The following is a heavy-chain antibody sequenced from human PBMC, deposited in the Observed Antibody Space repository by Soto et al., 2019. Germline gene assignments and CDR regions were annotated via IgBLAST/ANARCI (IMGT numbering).Heavy chain of an antibody. J-gene: IGHJ4*02. CDR1: GYTFTSYG. V-gene: IGHV1-18*01. CDR2: ISAYNGNT. CDR3: ARTSPTSIAAAVY. Sequence: GASVKVSCKASGYTFTSYGISWVGQAPGQGLEWMGWISAYNGNTNYAQKLQGRVTMTTDTSTRTGYMELSSLRSDDTAVYYCARTSPTSIAAAVYWSQGSLVTVSS. D-gene: IGHD6-13*01.